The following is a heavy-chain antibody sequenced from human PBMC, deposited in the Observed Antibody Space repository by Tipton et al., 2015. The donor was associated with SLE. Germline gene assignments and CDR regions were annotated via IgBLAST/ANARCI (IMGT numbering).Heavy chain of an antibody. V-gene: IGHV4-59*01. CDR3: ARNRDYYYYGMDV. J-gene: IGHJ6*02. CDR2: IYYSGST. Sequence: TLSLTCTVSGGSISSYSWSWIRQAPGKGLEWIGHIYYSGSTNYNPSLKSRVTISVDTSKNQFSLKLSSVTAADTAVYYCARNRDYYYYGMDVWGQGTTVTVSS. CDR1: GGSISSYS.